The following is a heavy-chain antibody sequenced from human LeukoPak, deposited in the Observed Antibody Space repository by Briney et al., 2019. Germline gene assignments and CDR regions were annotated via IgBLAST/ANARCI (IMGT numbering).Heavy chain of an antibody. CDR2: INWNGGST. CDR1: GFTLDDYD. V-gene: IGHV3-20*04. D-gene: IGHD3-16*02. CDR3: ASHRRGFPDY. J-gene: IGHJ4*02. Sequence: PGGSLRLSCAASGFTLDDYDMSWVRQAPGKGLEWVSGINWNGGSTGYADSVKGRFTISRDNAKNSLYLQMNSLRAEDTALYYCASHRRGFPDYWGQGTLVTVSS.